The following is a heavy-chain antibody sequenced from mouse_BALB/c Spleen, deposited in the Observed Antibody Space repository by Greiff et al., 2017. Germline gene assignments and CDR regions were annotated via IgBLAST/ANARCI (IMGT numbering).Heavy chain of an antibody. Sequence: QVQLQQSGAELVKPGASVKLSCKASGYTFTSYWMHWVKQRPGQGLEWIGEIDPSDSYTNYNQKFKGKATLTVDKSSSTAYMQLSSLTSEDSAVYYCAIGYYRYRYAMDYWGQGTSVTVSS. CDR3: AIGYYRYRYAMDY. J-gene: IGHJ4*01. CDR1: GYTFTSYW. CDR2: IDPSDSYT. D-gene: IGHD2-14*01. V-gene: IGHV1-69*02.